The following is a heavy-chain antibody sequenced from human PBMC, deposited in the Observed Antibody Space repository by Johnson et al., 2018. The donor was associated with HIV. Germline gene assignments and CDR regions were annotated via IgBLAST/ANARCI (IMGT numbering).Heavy chain of an antibody. J-gene: IGHJ3*02. D-gene: IGHD2-8*02. CDR2: ISYDGSNK. Sequence: QVQLVESGGGLVKPGGSLRLSCAASGFTFTNAWMTWVRQAPGKGLEWVAVISYDGSNKYYADSVKGRFTISRDNSKNTLYLQMNSLRAEDTAVYYCARDNEDIVLVGAFDIWGQGTMVTVSS. CDR1: GFTFTNAW. V-gene: IGHV3-30-3*01. CDR3: ARDNEDIVLVGAFDI.